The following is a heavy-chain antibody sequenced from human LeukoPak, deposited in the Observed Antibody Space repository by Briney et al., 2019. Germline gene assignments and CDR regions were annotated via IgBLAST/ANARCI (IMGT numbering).Heavy chain of an antibody. CDR3: ATHAYGDRPFDY. CDR1: GGPINLYY. V-gene: IGHV4-59*01. CDR2: MYYSGDT. J-gene: IGHJ4*02. Sequence: SETLSLTCTVSGGPINLYYWSWIRQPPGKGLEWIGYMYYSGDTKYNPSLKSRVTMSVDTSKNQFSLKLTSVTAADTAVYYCATHAYGDRPFDYWGKGTLVTVSS. D-gene: IGHD4/OR15-4a*01.